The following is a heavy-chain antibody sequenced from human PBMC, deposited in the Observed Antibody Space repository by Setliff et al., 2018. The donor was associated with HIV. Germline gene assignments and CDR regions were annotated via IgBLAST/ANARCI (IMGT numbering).Heavy chain of an antibody. V-gene: IGHV4-34*01. CDR1: GGSFSGYH. CDR3: ARGHPIVPTGLVSFYFDH. CDR2: IDHSGST. D-gene: IGHD2-2*01. J-gene: IGHJ4*02. Sequence: SETLSLTCAVYGGSFSGYHWSWIRQSPGKGLEWIGEIDHSGSTDDTPSLKSRVTISVDTSKNQFSLNLSSVSAADTAVYYCARGHPIVPTGLVSFYFDHWGQGTLVTVSS.